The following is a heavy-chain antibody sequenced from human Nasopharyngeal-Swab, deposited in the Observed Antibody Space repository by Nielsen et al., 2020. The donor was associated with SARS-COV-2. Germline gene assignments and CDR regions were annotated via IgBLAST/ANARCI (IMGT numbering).Heavy chain of an antibody. D-gene: IGHD3-22*01. J-gene: IGHJ3*02. Sequence: LKISCAASEFTFSSYEMNWVRQAPGKGLEWVSYISSSGSTIYYADSVKGRFTISRDKAKNSPYLQMNSLRAEDTAVYYCAREGENDSSGYFSDAFDIWVQGTMVTVSS. CDR1: EFTFSSYE. V-gene: IGHV3-48*03. CDR3: AREGENDSSGYFSDAFDI. CDR2: ISSSGSTI.